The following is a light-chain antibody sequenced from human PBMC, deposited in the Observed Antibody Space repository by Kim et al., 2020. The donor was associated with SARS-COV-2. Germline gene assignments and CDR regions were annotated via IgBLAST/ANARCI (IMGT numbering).Light chain of an antibody. V-gene: IGKV3-15*01. CDR3: QQYAYWRA. J-gene: IGKJ5*01. CDR2: GAS. Sequence: SLSPGERATLSCKASQSISSRLAWYQQKPGQAPRVLIYGASARATGIPARFSGSGSGTEFTLTISNLQSEDFAVYYCQQYAYWRAFGQGTRLEIK. CDR1: QSISSR.